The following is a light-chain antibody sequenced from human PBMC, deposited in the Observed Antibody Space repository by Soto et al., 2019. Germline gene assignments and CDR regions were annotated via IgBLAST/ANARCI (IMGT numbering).Light chain of an antibody. CDR1: QSVSSSY. J-gene: IGKJ3*01. V-gene: IGKV3-20*01. CDR3: QPYGSSPPVT. Sequence: EIVLTQSPGTLSLSPGERATLSCRASQSVSSSYLAWYQQKPGQAPRLLIYGASSRATGIPDRFSGSGSGTDFTLTISRLEPEDFAVYYCQPYGSSPPVTFGPGTQVDIK. CDR2: GAS.